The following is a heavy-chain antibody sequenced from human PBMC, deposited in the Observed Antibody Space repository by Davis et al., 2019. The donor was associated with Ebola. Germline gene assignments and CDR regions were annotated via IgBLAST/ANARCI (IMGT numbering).Heavy chain of an antibody. Sequence: GGSLRLSCEPSGFIFRTYVMSCVRQAPGKGLEWVSAISGSGGTTYYAGSVKGRFTVSRDNSKKTMYLQMNSLRAEDTAVYYCARSGLSFGVVKYHYGMDVWGKGTTVTVSS. CDR3: ARSGLSFGVVKYHYGMDV. J-gene: IGHJ6*04. V-gene: IGHV3-23*01. CDR2: ISGSGGTT. CDR1: GFIFRTYV. D-gene: IGHD3-3*01.